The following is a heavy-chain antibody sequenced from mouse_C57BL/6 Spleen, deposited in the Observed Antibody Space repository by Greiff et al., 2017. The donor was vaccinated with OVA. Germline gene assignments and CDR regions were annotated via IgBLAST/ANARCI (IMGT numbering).Heavy chain of an antibody. CDR1: GFTFSDYG. Sequence: EVHLVESGGGLVKPGGSLKLSCAASGFTFSDYGMHWVRQAPEKGLEWVAYISSGSSTIYYADTVKGRFTISRDNAKNTLFLQMTSLRSEDTAMYYCAKGKSTVVATRYFDYWGQGTTLTVSS. CDR2: ISSGSSTI. CDR3: AKGKSTVVATRYFDY. J-gene: IGHJ2*01. V-gene: IGHV5-17*01. D-gene: IGHD1-1*01.